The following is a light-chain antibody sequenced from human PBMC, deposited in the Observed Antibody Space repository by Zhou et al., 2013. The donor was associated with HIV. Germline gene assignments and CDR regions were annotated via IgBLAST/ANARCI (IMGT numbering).Light chain of an antibody. CDR1: QDISNY. CDR2: DTS. Sequence: DIQMTQSPSSLSASVGDRVTITCQASQDISNYLNWYQQKPGKAPKLMIFDTSKLEEGVPSRFRGSGSETSFTFTITGLQPEDTGTYFCQQYHDLPITFGGGTKVDIK. CDR3: QQYHDLPIT. V-gene: IGKV1-33*01. J-gene: IGKJ4*01.